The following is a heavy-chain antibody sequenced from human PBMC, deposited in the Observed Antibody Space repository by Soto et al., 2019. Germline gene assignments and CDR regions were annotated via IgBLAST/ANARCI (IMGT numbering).Heavy chain of an antibody. Sequence: SETLSLTCTVSGGSISSSGYYWSWIRQHPGKGLEWIGYIYYSGSTYYNPSLKSRVTISVDTSKNQFSLQLSSVTAADTAVYYRGTTGGDEGYFDYWGQGTLVTVSS. CDR3: GTTGGDEGYFDY. CDR1: GGSISSSGYY. J-gene: IGHJ4*02. V-gene: IGHV4-31*03. D-gene: IGHD7-27*01. CDR2: IYYSGST.